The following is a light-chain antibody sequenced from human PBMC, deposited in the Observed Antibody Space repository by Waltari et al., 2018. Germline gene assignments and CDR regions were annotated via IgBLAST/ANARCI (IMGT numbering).Light chain of an antibody. V-gene: IGKV3-15*01. CDR2: GAS. CDR1: QSVSSN. J-gene: IGKJ5*01. CDR3: QQYNNWPPGIT. Sequence: EIVMTQSPATLSVSPGESATLSCRASQSVSSNLAWYQQNPGQAPRLLIYGASTRATGIPARFSGSGSGTEFTLTISSLQSEDFAVYYCQQYNNWPPGITFGQGTRLEIK.